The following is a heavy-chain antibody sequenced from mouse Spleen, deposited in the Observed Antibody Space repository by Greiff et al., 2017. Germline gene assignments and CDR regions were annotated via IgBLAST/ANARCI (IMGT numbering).Heavy chain of an antibody. Sequence: EVQLQQSGAELVRPGASVKLSCTASGFNIKDDYMHWVKQRPEQGLEWIGWIDPENGDTEYASKFQGKATITADTSSNTAYLQLSSLTSEDTAVYYCTTANWFAYGGQGTLVTVSA. V-gene: IGHV14-4*01. CDR3: TTANWFAY. CDR2: IDPENGDT. J-gene: IGHJ3*01. CDR1: GFNIKDDY.